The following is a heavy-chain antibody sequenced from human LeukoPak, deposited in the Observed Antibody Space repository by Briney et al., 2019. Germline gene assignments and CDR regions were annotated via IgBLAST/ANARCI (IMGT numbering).Heavy chain of an antibody. J-gene: IGHJ4*02. CDR1: GGSISSYY. D-gene: IGHD6-19*01. Sequence: SETLSLTCTVSGGSISSYYWSWIRQPPGKGLEWIGYINYSGSTKYYPSLKSRVTVSVDTSKNQFSLKLSSVAAADTAVYYCARQAGIAVAGTNNWGQGTLVTVSS. CDR2: INYSGST. V-gene: IGHV4-59*08. CDR3: ARQAGIAVAGTNN.